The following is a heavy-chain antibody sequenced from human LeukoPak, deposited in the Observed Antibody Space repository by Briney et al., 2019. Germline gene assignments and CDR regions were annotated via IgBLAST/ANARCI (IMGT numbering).Heavy chain of an antibody. CDR3: AKGLSTSWYSDFDY. CDR2: ISGSGGNT. J-gene: IGHJ4*02. Sequence: GGSLRLSCAASGFTFSSYGMTWVRQAPGKGLEWVSGISGSGGNTHYADSVKGRFTISRDNSKNTLFLQMNSLRAEDTAVYYCAKGLSTSWYSDFDYWGQGTLVAVSS. V-gene: IGHV3-23*01. CDR1: GFTFSSYG. D-gene: IGHD2-2*01.